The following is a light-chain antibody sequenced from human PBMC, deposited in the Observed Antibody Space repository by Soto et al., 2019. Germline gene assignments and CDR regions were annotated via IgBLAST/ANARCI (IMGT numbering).Light chain of an antibody. CDR1: QSVSSSY. V-gene: IGKV3-20*01. CDR2: DAS. CDR3: QQYGTSPRN. Sequence: EIVLTQSPGTLSLSPGEGATLSCRASQSVSSSYLAWYQHKPGQAPRLLIYDASSRATGIPDRFRGSGSGTDFTLTISRLEPEDFAVYYCQQYGTSPRNFGQGTKLEIK. J-gene: IGKJ2*01.